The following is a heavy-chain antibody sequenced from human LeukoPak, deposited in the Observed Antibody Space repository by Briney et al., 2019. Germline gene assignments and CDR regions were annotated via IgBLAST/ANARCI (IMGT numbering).Heavy chain of an antibody. CDR1: GGSFSGYY. D-gene: IGHD5-18*01. J-gene: IGHJ5*02. CDR2: INHSGST. CDR3: AKGAGGFSYYNWFDP. V-gene: IGHV4-34*01. Sequence: SETLSLTCAVYGGSFSGYYWSWIRQPPGKGLEWIGEINHSGSTNYNPSLKSRVTISLDTSKNQFSLKLASVTAADTAIYYCAKGAGGFSYYNWFDPWGQGTLVTVSS.